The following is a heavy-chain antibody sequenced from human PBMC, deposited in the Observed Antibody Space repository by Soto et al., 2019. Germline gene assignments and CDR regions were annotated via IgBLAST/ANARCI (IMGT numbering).Heavy chain of an antibody. J-gene: IGHJ4*02. V-gene: IGHV4-59*01. Sequence: SETLSLTCTVSGGSISSYYWSWIRQPPGKGLEWIGYIYYSGSTNYNPSLKSRVTISVDTSKNQFSLNLSSVTAADTAVYYCARDGLGYFDYWGQGTLVTVSS. D-gene: IGHD6-19*01. CDR1: GGSISSYY. CDR2: IYYSGST. CDR3: ARDGLGYFDY.